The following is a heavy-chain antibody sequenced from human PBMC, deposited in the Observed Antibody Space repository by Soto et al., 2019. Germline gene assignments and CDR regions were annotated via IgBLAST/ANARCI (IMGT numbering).Heavy chain of an antibody. Sequence: GGSLRLSCAASGFAFSGSAMYWVRQASGKGPEWVGRIRSKGHNYATEYAASVKGRFTISRDDSKNTAYLQMNSLQTEDTAVYYCTRDLFSYHYSGILWFDTWGQGTLVTVSS. V-gene: IGHV3-73*01. CDR2: IRSKGHNYAT. J-gene: IGHJ5*02. CDR1: GFAFSGSA. CDR3: TRDLFSYHYSGILWFDT. D-gene: IGHD3-16*02.